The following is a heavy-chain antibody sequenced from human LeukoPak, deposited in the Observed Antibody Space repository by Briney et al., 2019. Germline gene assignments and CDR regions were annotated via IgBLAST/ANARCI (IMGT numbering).Heavy chain of an antibody. CDR2: ISYDGSNK. V-gene: IGHV3-30*03. CDR3: ARDQYPSRYYYYYYGMDV. J-gene: IGHJ6*02. D-gene: IGHD4-11*01. CDR1: GFTFSSYG. Sequence: PGRSLRLSCAASGFTFSSYGMHWVRQAPGKGLEWVAVISYDGSNKYYADSVKGRFTISRVNSKNTLYLQMNSLRAEDTAVYYCARDQYPSRYYYYYYGMDVWGQGTTVTVSS.